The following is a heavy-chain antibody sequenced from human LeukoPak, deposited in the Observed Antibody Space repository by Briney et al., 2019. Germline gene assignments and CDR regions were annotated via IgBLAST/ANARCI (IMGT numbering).Heavy chain of an antibody. CDR1: GFTFSDYY. Sequence: GGSLRLSCAASGFTFSDYYMSWIRQAPGKGLEWVSYISGSTTYTNYADSVGGRFTISRDNAKNTLYLQMNSLRAEDTAVHYCARDNSPGWFGPWGQGTLVIVSS. J-gene: IGHJ5*02. CDR3: ARDNSPGWFGP. CDR2: ISGSTTYT. V-gene: IGHV3-11*06. D-gene: IGHD4-11*01.